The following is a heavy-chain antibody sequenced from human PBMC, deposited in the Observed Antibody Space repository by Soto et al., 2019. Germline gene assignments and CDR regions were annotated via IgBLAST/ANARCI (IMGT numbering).Heavy chain of an antibody. D-gene: IGHD5-12*01. V-gene: IGHV3-33*01. Sequence: GGSLRLSCAASGFTFSSYGMHWVRQAPGKGLEWVAVIWYDGSNKYYADSVKGRFTISRDNSKNTLYLQMNSLGAEDTAVYYCARGQVATRPDDYFDYWGQGTLVTVSS. CDR1: GFTFSSYG. J-gene: IGHJ4*02. CDR3: ARGQVATRPDDYFDY. CDR2: IWYDGSNK.